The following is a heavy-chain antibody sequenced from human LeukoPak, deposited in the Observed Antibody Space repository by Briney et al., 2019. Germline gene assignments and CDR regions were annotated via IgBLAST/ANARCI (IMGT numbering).Heavy chain of an antibody. CDR2: ISYDGSNK. Sequence: GRSLRLSCAASGFTFSSYAMHWVRQAPGKGLGWVAVISYDGSNKYYADSVKGRFTISRDNSKNTLYLQMNSLRAEDTAVYYCARGVTIFDGMDVWGQGTTVTVSS. CDR3: ARGVTIFDGMDV. D-gene: IGHD3-3*01. V-gene: IGHV3-30-3*01. CDR1: GFTFSSYA. J-gene: IGHJ6*02.